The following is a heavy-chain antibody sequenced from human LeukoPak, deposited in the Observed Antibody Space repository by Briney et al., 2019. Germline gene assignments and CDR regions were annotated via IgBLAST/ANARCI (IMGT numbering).Heavy chain of an antibody. CDR2: ISYDESNT. D-gene: IGHD2-2*02. Sequence: GGSLRLSCAASGFTFSSYAMHWVRQAPGKGLEWVALISYDESNTFYADSVKGRFTISRDNSKNSLYLQMNSLRAEDTAVYYCASLGVVVPAAIYFDYWGQGTLVTVSS. J-gene: IGHJ4*02. CDR3: ASLGVVVPAAIYFDY. CDR1: GFTFSSYA. V-gene: IGHV3-30*04.